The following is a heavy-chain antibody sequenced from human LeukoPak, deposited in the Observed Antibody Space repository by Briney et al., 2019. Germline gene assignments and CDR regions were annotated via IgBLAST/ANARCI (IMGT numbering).Heavy chain of an antibody. V-gene: IGHV1-2*04. CDR2: INPNSGGT. CDR3: ARGKPASSSGWARYNWFDP. D-gene: IGHD6-19*01. J-gene: IGHJ5*02. Sequence: GASVKVSCKVSGYTLTELSMHWVRQAPGQRLEWMGWINPNSGGTNYAQKFQGWVTMTRDTSISTAYMELSRLRSDDTAVYYCARGKPASSSGWARYNWFDPWGQGTLVTVSS. CDR1: GYTLTELS.